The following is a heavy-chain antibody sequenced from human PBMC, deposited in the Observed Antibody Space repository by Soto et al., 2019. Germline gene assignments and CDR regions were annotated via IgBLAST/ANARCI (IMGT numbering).Heavy chain of an antibody. J-gene: IGHJ4*02. Sequence: GGSLRLSCAASGFTFSSYWMSWVRQAPGKGLEWVANIKQDGSEKYYVDSVKGRFTISRDNAKNSLYLQMNSLRAEDTAVYYCARDHRVGVPASTPAYWGQGTLVTVSS. D-gene: IGHD2-2*01. CDR2: IKQDGSEK. V-gene: IGHV3-7*03. CDR3: ARDHRVGVPASTPAY. CDR1: GFTFSSYW.